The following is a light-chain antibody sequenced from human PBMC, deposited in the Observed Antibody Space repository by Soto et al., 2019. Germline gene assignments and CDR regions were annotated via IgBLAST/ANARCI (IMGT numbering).Light chain of an antibody. CDR2: GNS. Sequence: QSVLTQPPSVSGAPGQRVTLSCTGSSSNIGAGYDVHWYQQLPGTAPKLLIYGNSNRPSGVPDRFSGSKSGTSASLAITGLQAEDEADYSCQSYDSSLSGQGVFGGGTKLTVL. V-gene: IGLV1-40*01. J-gene: IGLJ2*01. CDR1: SSNIGAGYD. CDR3: QSYDSSLSGQGV.